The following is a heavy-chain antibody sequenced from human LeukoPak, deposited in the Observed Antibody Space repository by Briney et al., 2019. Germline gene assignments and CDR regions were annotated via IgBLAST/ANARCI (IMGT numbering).Heavy chain of an antibody. CDR2: ISAYNGNT. D-gene: IGHD5-12*01. Sequence: ASVKVSCKASGYTVTSYGISWVRQAPGQGLEGMGWISAYNGNTNYAQKLQGRVTMTTDTSTSTAYMELRSLRSDDTAVYYCARNTRGYSGYDAIDYWGQGTLVTASS. V-gene: IGHV1-18*01. J-gene: IGHJ4*02. CDR1: GYTVTSYG. CDR3: ARNTRGYSGYDAIDY.